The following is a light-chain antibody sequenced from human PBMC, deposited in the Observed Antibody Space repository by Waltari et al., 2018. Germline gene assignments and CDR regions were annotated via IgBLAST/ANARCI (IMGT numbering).Light chain of an antibody. J-gene: IGKJ1*01. CDR3: HQYYKTPWT. CDR2: WAS. CDR1: QPVMYSPTNKNF. V-gene: IGKV4-1*01. Sequence: DIVMTQSPDSLAVSLGAWATINCKSSQPVMYSPTNKNFLAWYQQKVGQPPKLLIYWASTRESGGPERFSGSCSGTDFTLTISSLQAEDVAVYYCHQYYKTPWTFGQGTKVEIK.